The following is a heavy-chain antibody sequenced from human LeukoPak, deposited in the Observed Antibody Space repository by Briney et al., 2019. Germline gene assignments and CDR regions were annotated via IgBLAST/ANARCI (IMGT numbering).Heavy chain of an antibody. CDR1: GGSISSYY. CDR3: ATERGAFVNY. D-gene: IGHD2-15*01. J-gene: IGHJ4*02. Sequence: SETLSLTCTVSGGSISSYYWSWIRQPPGKGLEWIGYIYYSGSTNYNPSLKSRVTISVDTSKNQFSLKLSSVTAEDTAVYYCATERGAFVNYWGQGTLVTVPS. V-gene: IGHV4-59*01. CDR2: IYYSGST.